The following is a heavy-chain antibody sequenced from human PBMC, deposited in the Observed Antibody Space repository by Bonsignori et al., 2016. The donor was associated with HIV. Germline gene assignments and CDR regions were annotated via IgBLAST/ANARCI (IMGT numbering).Heavy chain of an antibody. Sequence: VRQMPGKGLEWISYISSSGTTMYYADSVKGRFTISRDNAKNSLDLQMNSLRAEDTAVYYCASSGVVAPAAINWFDPWGPGTLVTVSS. CDR3: ASSGVVAPAAINWFDP. D-gene: IGHD2-2*02. CDR2: ISSSGTTM. J-gene: IGHJ5*02. V-gene: IGHV3-48*03.